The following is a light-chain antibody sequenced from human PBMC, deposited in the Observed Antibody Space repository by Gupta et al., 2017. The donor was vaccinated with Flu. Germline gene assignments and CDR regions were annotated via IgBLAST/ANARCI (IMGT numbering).Light chain of an antibody. Sequence: DIQMSQSPSPLSASVGDRGTITCQVSQDISSFLNWYQQKPGKGPRLLIYDAYNRETGVTSRFSGGGYGKNFSLSITDRQQEDFATYYFQHNYHLPVFTFGHGTRVEMK. CDR3: QHNYHLPVFT. J-gene: IGKJ3*01. CDR2: DAY. CDR1: QDISSF. V-gene: IGKV1-33*01.